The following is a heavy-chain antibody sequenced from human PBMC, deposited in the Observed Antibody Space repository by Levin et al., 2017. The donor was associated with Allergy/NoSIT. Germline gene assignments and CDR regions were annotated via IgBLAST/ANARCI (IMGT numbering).Heavy chain of an antibody. D-gene: IGHD6-19*01. J-gene: IGHJ4*02. CDR3: ARGGIAVAGTFDY. CDR1: GGSFSGYY. Sequence: SETLSLTCAVYGGSFSGYYWSWIRQPPGKGLEWIGEINHSGSTNYNPSLKSRVTISVDTSKNQFSLKLSSVTAADTAVYYCARGGIAVAGTFDYWGQGTLVTVSS. CDR2: INHSGST. V-gene: IGHV4-34*01.